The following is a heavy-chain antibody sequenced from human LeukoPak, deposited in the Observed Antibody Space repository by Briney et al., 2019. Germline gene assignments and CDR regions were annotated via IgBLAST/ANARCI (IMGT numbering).Heavy chain of an antibody. J-gene: IGHJ4*02. CDR2: TYTSGST. V-gene: IGHV4-4*07. Sequence: NPSETLSLTCTVSGGSISAYYWSWIRQPAGKGLEWIGRTYTSGSTNYNPSLKSRVTMSVDTSKNQFSLKLSSVTAADTAVYSCARVGGNGGARHFDYWGQGTLVTVSS. CDR1: GGSISAYY. D-gene: IGHD2-21*01. CDR3: ARVGGNGGARHFDY.